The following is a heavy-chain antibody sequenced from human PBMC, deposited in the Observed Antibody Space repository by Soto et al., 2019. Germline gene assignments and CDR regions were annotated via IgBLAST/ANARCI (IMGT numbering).Heavy chain of an antibody. Sequence: EVQLLESGGGLVQPGGSLRLSCAASGFTFSSYAMRWVRQAPVKGLELVSAIRGSGGSTYHADAVKGRFTISRDHSTNTLDMQMNSLRAEDTSVYYCARRGSGSYYDYWGQGTLVTVSS. D-gene: IGHD1-26*01. J-gene: IGHJ4*02. CDR1: GFTFSSYA. CDR2: IRGSGGST. V-gene: IGHV3-23*01. CDR3: ARRGSGSYYDY.